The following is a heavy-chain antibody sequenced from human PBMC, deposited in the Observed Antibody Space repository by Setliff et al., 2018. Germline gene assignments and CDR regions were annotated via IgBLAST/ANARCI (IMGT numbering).Heavy chain of an antibody. D-gene: IGHD3-10*01. CDR1: GFTFSSYG. V-gene: IGHV3-7*01. CDR2: IKQDGSVK. J-gene: IGHJ5*02. Sequence: GGSLRLPCAASGFTFSSYGMHWVRQAPGKGLEWVANIKQDGSVKNYVDSVKGRFSISRDNTKNSLYLQMKSLRAEDTAVYYCARDPFGDPVFDPWGQGTLVTVSS. CDR3: ARDPFGDPVFDP.